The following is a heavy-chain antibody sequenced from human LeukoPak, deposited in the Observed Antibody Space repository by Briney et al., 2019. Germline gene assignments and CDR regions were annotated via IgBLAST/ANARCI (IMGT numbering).Heavy chain of an antibody. D-gene: IGHD3-22*01. CDR3: ASLTTADAFDI. Sequence: SETLSLTCTVSGGSISSYYWSWTRQPPGKGLEWIGYIYDSGSTNYNPSPKSRVTISVDTSKNQFSLKVSSVTAADTAVYYCASLTTADAFDIWGQGTMVTVSS. V-gene: IGHV4-59*01. CDR2: IYDSGST. J-gene: IGHJ3*02. CDR1: GGSISSYY.